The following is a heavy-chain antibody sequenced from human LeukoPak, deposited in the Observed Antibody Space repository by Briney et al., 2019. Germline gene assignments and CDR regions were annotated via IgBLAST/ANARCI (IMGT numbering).Heavy chain of an antibody. D-gene: IGHD2-2*01. J-gene: IGHJ4*02. CDR2: ISAYNGNT. V-gene: IGHV1-18*01. Sequence: GASVKVSCKASGYTFTCYGISWVRQAPGQGLEWMGWISAYNGNTNYAQKLQGRVTMTTDTSTSTAYMELRSLRSDDTAVYYCARDDIVVVPAALSGRFDYWGQGTLVTVSS. CDR3: ARDDIVVVPAALSGRFDY. CDR1: GYTFTCYG.